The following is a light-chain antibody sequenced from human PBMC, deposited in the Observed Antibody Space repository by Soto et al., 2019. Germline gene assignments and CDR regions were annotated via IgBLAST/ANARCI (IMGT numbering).Light chain of an antibody. CDR1: NIGSKS. J-gene: IGLJ2*01. CDR3: QVWDSGSAHQV. V-gene: IGLV3-21*02. Sequence: SYELTQLPSVSVAPGQTATITCGGNNIGSKSVHWYQQKPGQAPVLVVYDDSDRPSGISERFSGSNSGNTATLTISRVEAGDEADYYCQVWDSGSAHQVFGGGTKLTVL. CDR2: DDS.